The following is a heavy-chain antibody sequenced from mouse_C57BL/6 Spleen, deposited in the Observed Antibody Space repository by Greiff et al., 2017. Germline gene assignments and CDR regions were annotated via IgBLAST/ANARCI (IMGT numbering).Heavy chain of an antibody. D-gene: IGHD1-1*01. Sequence: QVQLQQPGAELVRPGSSVKLSCKASGYTFTSYWMHWVKQRPIQGLEWIGNIDPSDSETHYNQKFKDKATLTVDKSSSTAYMQLSSLTSEDSAVYYCARHSITTVVPFDYWGQGTTLTVSS. CDR3: ARHSITTVVPFDY. CDR2: IDPSDSET. V-gene: IGHV1-52*01. J-gene: IGHJ2*01. CDR1: GYTFTSYW.